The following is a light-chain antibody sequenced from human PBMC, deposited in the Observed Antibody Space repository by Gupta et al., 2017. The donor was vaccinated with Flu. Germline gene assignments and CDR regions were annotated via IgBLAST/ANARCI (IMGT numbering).Light chain of an antibody. CDR3: AAWDDSMNGRV. Sequence: QSVLTQPPSASVTPGQRVTISCPGSSSNLGSNTVHCNHQPPGPAPNRLIHSNNQRPSGVPARFSGTKSATSAALATSGLQAEDGADYYCAAWDDSMNGRVFGGGTKLTVL. V-gene: IGLV1-44*01. J-gene: IGLJ3*02. CDR2: SNN. CDR1: SSNLGSNT.